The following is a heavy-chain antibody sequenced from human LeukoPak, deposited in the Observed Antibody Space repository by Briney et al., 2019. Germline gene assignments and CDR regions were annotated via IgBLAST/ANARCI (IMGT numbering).Heavy chain of an antibody. J-gene: IGHJ5*02. Sequence: GASVKVSCKASGYIFTGHYMNWVRQVPGQGLEWMGRINPKTGGTNYAQNFQGRVTMTRDTSISTTYMELSRLRPDDTAVYYCARGYCSGGSCYSVENWFDPWGQGTLVTVSS. D-gene: IGHD2-15*01. CDR2: INPKTGGT. V-gene: IGHV1-2*06. CDR1: GYIFTGHY. CDR3: ARGYCSGGSCYSVENWFDP.